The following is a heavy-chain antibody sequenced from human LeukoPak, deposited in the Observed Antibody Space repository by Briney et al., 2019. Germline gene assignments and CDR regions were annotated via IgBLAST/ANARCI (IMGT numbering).Heavy chain of an antibody. J-gene: IGHJ1*01. CDR2: IKQDGSEE. V-gene: IGHV3-7*05. CDR1: GFTFSTYW. CDR3: VGGTGWRLDS. D-gene: IGHD6-19*01. Sequence: PGGSLRLSCAASGFTFSTYWMNWVRQAPGKGLEWVAIIKQDGSEEFYVDSVKGRFIISRDNAKNSLYLQMNSLRVEGTAVYYCVGGTGWRLDSWGQGTLVTVSS.